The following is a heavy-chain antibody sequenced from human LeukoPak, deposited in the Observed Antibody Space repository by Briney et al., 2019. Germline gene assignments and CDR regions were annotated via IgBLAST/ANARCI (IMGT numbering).Heavy chain of an antibody. Sequence: GGSLRLSCAASGSTFSSYAMSWVRQAPGKGLEWVSAISGSGGSTYYADSVKGRFTISRDNSKNTLYLQMNSLRAEDTAVYYCAKDRVAADTPYYFDYWGQGTLVTVSS. CDR3: AKDRVAADTPYYFDY. J-gene: IGHJ4*02. CDR1: GSTFSSYA. CDR2: ISGSGGST. D-gene: IGHD6-25*01. V-gene: IGHV3-23*01.